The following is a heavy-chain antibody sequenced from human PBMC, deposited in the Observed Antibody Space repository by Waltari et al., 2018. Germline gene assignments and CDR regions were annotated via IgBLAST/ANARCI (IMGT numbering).Heavy chain of an antibody. D-gene: IGHD2-21*02. CDR3: ATAARGDNADELY. J-gene: IGHJ4*02. V-gene: IGHV3-48*03. CDR1: GFTFSSYE. Sequence: EVQLVESGGGLVQPGGSLRLSCAASGFTFSSYEMNWVRQAPGKGLEWVSYISSSGSTIYYADSVKGRFTISRDNAKNSLYLKMNSLRAEDTALYFCATAARGDNADELYWGQGTLVTVSS. CDR2: ISSSGSTI.